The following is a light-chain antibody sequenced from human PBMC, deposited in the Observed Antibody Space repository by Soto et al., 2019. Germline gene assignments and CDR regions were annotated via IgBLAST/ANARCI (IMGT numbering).Light chain of an antibody. CDR3: AAWDDSLSGQDVV. Sequence: QSVLTQPPSVSGAPGQRVTISCTGSSSNIGAGYDVHWYQQLPGTAPKLLIYGNSNRPSGVPDRFSGSKSGTSASLAITGLQAEDEADYYCAAWDDSLSGQDVVFGGGTKLTVL. V-gene: IGLV1-40*01. J-gene: IGLJ2*01. CDR2: GNS. CDR1: SSNIGAGYD.